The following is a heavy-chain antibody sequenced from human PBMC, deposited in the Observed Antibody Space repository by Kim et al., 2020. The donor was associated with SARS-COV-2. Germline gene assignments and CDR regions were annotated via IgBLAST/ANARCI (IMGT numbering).Heavy chain of an antibody. D-gene: IGHD1-26*01. CDR3: ARVSDFTGASDY. Sequence: GGSLRLSCAASGFTFSSYSMNWVRQAPGKGLEWVSSISSSSSYIYYADSVKGRFTISRDNAKNSLYLQMNSLRAEDTAVYYCARVSDFTGASDYWGQGTLVTVSS. CDR1: GFTFSSYS. CDR2: ISSSSSYI. V-gene: IGHV3-21*01. J-gene: IGHJ4*02.